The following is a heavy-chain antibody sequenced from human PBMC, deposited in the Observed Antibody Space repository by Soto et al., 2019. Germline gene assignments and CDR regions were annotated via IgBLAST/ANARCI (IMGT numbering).Heavy chain of an antibody. J-gene: IGHJ3*02. D-gene: IGHD6-25*01. CDR2: FDPEDGET. V-gene: IGHV1-24*01. CDR1: GYTLTELS. Sequence: ASVKVSCKVSGYTLTELSMHWVRQAPGKGLEWMGGFDPEDGETIYAQKFQGRVTMTEDTSTDTAYMELSSLRSEDTAVYYCATSTIAAGAFDIWGQGTMVTVSS. CDR3: ATSTIAAGAFDI.